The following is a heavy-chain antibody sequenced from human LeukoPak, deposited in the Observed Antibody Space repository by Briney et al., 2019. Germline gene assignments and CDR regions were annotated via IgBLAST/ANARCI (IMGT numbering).Heavy chain of an antibody. CDR1: GVTFSSYG. J-gene: IGHJ6*02. CDR2: ISYDGSNK. Sequence: GRSLRLSCAASGVTFSSYGMHWGRQAPGKGLEWVAVISYDGSNKYYADSVKGRFTISRDNSKNTLYMQMNSLRAEDTATYYCAKVPYSDYGSGRPPFMDVWGQGTTVAVS. V-gene: IGHV3-30*18. CDR3: AKVPYSDYGSGRPPFMDV. D-gene: IGHD3-10*01.